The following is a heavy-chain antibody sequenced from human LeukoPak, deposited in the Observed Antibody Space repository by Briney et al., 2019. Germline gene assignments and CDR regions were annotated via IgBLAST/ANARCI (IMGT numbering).Heavy chain of an antibody. CDR2: INPNSGGT. CDR1: GYTCTGYY. J-gene: IGHJ4*02. Sequence: GASVKVSCKASGYTCTGYYMHWVRQAPGQGLEWMGRINPNSGGTNYAQKFQGRVTMTRDTSISTAYMELSRLRSDATAVYYCARERLPLYYYDSSGYRLFDYWGQGTLVTVSS. V-gene: IGHV1-2*06. CDR3: ARERLPLYYYDSSGYRLFDY. D-gene: IGHD3-22*01.